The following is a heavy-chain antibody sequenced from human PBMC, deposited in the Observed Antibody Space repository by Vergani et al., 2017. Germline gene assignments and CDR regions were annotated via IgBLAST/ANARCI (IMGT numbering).Heavy chain of an antibody. V-gene: IGHV4-38-2*02. J-gene: IGHJ4*02. D-gene: IGHD3-22*01. CDR2: IYHSGST. CDR1: GYSISSGYY. Sequence: QVQLQESVPGLVKPSETLSLTCAVSGYSISSGYYWGWIRQPPGKGLEWIGSIYHSGSTYYNPSLKSRVTISVDTSKNQFSLKLISVTAADTAVYYCARETRVDITMRHFDYWGQGTLVTVSS. CDR3: ARETRVDITMRHFDY.